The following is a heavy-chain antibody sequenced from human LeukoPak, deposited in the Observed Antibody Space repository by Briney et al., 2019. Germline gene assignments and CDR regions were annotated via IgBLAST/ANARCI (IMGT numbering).Heavy chain of an antibody. Sequence: GGSLRLSCAASGFTFSSYGMHWVRQAPGKGLDWVAFIRYDGSNKYYADSVKGRFTISRDNSKNTLYLQMNSLRAEDTAVYDCARDGPFYDSSGSSFDYWGQGTLVTVSS. D-gene: IGHD3-22*01. CDR2: IRYDGSNK. V-gene: IGHV3-30*02. J-gene: IGHJ4*02. CDR3: ARDGPFYDSSGSSFDY. CDR1: GFTFSSYG.